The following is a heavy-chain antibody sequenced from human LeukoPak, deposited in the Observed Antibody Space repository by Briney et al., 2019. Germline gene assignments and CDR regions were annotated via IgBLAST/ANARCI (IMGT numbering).Heavy chain of an antibody. V-gene: IGHV3-23*01. CDR3: VKITMVRGVIITSAYFDY. CDR2: ISGSGGST. CDR1: GFTFSSYG. Sequence: GGTLRLSCAASGFTFSSYGMSWVRQAPGKGLEWVSAISGSGGSTYYADSVKGRFTISRDNSKNTLYLQMNSLRAEDTAVYYCVKITMVRGVIITSAYFDYWGQGTLVTVSS. D-gene: IGHD3-10*01. J-gene: IGHJ4*02.